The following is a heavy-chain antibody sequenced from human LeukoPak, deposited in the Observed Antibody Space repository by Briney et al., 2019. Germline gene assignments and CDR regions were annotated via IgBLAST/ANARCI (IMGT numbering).Heavy chain of an antibody. J-gene: IGHJ4*02. CDR3: VRGLLGPDY. Sequence: GGSLRLSCAASGFTFSSYWMHWVRQAPGKGLMWVSRINNDGSGTVYADSVEGRFTIFRDNAKNTLYLQMNSLRADDTAVYYCVRGLLGPDYWGQGTQVTVSS. CDR1: GFTFSSYW. D-gene: IGHD7-27*01. V-gene: IGHV3-74*01. CDR2: INNDGSGT.